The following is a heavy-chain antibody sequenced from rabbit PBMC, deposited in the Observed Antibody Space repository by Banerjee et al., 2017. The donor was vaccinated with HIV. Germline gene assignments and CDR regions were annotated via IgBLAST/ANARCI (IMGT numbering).Heavy chain of an antibody. V-gene: IGHV1S40*01. CDR2: IYADSSGST. J-gene: IGHJ4*01. CDR3: ARGEYSYGYAGYGL. D-gene: IGHD6-1*01. CDR1: GFSFSSSYF. Sequence: QQLEESGGDLVQPGASLTLTCTVSGFSFSSSYFMCWVRQAPGKGLEWIACIYADSSGSTYHASWAKGRFTISKTSSTTVTLQMTSLTAADTATYFCARGEYSYGYAGYGLWGPGTLVTVS.